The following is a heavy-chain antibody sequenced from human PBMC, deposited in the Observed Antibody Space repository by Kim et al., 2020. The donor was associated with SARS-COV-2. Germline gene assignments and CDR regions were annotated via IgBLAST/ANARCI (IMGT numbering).Heavy chain of an antibody. D-gene: IGHD3-10*01. J-gene: IGHJ6*02. CDR1: GGSFSGYY. CDR3: ARGVLWFGEGQCGMDV. CDR2: INHSGST. V-gene: IGHV4-34*01. Sequence: SETLSLTCAVYGGSFSGYYWSWIRQPPGKGLEWIGEINHSGSTNYNPSLKSRVTISVDTSKNQFSLKLSSVTAADTAVYYCARGVLWFGEGQCGMDVWGQGTTVTVSS.